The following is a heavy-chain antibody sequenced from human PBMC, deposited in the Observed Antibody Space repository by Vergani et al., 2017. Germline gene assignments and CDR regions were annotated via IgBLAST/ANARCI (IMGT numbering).Heavy chain of an antibody. CDR2: INHSGST. D-gene: IGHD2-2*02. J-gene: IGHJ4*02. CDR3: ARVVGVVPAAIETTGYYFDY. Sequence: QVQLQQWGAGLLKPSETLSLTCAVYGGSFSGYYWSWIRQPPGKGLEWIGEINHSGSTNYNPSLKSRVTISVDTSKNQFSLKLSSVTAADPAVYYCARVVGVVPAAIETTGYYFDYWGQGTLVTVSS. V-gene: IGHV4-34*01. CDR1: GGSFSGYY.